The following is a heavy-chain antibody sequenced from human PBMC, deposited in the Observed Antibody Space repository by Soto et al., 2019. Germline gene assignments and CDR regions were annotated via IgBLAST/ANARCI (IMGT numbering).Heavy chain of an antibody. V-gene: IGHV3-33*01. CDR3: ARGARRQQFFDY. CDR1: GFTFSSYG. D-gene: IGHD6-13*01. CDR2: IWYDGSNK. J-gene: IGHJ4*02. Sequence: QVQLVESGGGVVQPGRSLRLSCAASGFTFSSYGMHWVRQAPGKGLEWVAVIWYDGSNKYYADSVKGRFTISRDNSKNTLDLQMNSLRAEDTAVYYCARGARRQQFFDYWGQGTLVTVSS.